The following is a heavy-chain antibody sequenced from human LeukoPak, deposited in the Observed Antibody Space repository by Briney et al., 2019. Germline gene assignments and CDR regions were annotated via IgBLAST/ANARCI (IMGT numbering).Heavy chain of an antibody. CDR2: ISYDGSNK. CDR1: EFTFSTYA. J-gene: IGHJ4*02. V-gene: IGHV3-30-3*01. CDR3: AKGGKWDVTPFDY. D-gene: IGHD1-26*01. Sequence: GGSLRLSCAASEFTFSTYAMHWVRQAPGKGLDWVAVISYDGSNKDYADSVKGRFTISRDNSKNTLYLQVNSLRAEDTAVYYCAKGGKWDVTPFDYWGQGTLVTVSS.